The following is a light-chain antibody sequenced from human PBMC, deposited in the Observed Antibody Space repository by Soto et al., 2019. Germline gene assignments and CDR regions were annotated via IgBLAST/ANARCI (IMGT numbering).Light chain of an antibody. V-gene: IGLV2-8*01. J-gene: IGLJ2*01. CDR2: GVS. CDR3: SSYAGSDNWV. CDR1: SSDDGGYNY. Sequence: QSALTQPPSASGSLGQSVTISCTGTSSDDGGYNYVSWYQQHPGKAPKLMISGVSERPSGVPDRFSGSKSGNTASLTVSGLQAEDEADYYCSSYAGSDNWVFGGGTKLTVL.